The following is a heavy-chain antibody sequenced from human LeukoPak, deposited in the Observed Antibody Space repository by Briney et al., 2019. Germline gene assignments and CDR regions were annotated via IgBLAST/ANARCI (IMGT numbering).Heavy chain of an antibody. Sequence: ASVKVSCKVSGHTLNELSIYWVRQTPGKGLECMGGFDPEDGETIYAQKFQGRVTMTEDATTDTVYMDLRSLRSEDTAVYYCATFTRSWFSFDIWGQGTMVTVSS. J-gene: IGHJ3*02. D-gene: IGHD3-10*01. CDR1: GHTLNELS. V-gene: IGHV1-24*01. CDR3: ATFTRSWFSFDI. CDR2: FDPEDGET.